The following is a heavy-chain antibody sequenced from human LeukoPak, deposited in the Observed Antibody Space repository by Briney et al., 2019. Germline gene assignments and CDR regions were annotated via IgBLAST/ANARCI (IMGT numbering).Heavy chain of an antibody. CDR3: ARDRFVDLPNDY. CDR2: ISSSSSYI. V-gene: IGHV3-21*01. D-gene: IGHD3-16*01. J-gene: IGHJ4*02. CDR1: GFTFSSYS. Sequence: GGSLRLSCAASGFTFSSYSMNWVRQAPGKGLEWVSSISSSSSYIYYADSVKGRFTISRDNAKNSLYLQMNSLRAEDTAVHYCARDRFVDLPNDYWGQGTLVTVSS.